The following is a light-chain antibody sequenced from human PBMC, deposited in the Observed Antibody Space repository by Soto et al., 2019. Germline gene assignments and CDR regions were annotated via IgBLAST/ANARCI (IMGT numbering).Light chain of an antibody. Sequence: DIQMTQSPSSLSAYVGDRVTITCQASQDISNYLNWYQQKLGKAPKLLIYDASNLETGVPSRFSGSGSGTDFTFTISSLQPEDIATYYCQQYKSYPLTFGGGTKVDNK. CDR2: DAS. CDR3: QQYKSYPLT. CDR1: QDISNY. V-gene: IGKV1-33*01. J-gene: IGKJ4*01.